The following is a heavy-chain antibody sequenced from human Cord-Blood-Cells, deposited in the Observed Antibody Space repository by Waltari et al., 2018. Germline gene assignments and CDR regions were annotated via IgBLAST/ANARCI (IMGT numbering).Heavy chain of an antibody. CDR3: ARVGMTTVTTIDY. J-gene: IGHJ4*02. Sequence: QVQLQESGPGLVKPSQTLSLTCTVPGGSISSGDYYWSWIRQPPGKGLEWIGDSYYSGSTYYNPSLKSRVTISVDTSKNQFSLKLSSVTAADTAVYYCARVGMTTVTTIDYWGQGTLVTVSS. CDR1: GGSISSGDYY. D-gene: IGHD4-4*01. V-gene: IGHV4-30-4*01. CDR2: SYYSGST.